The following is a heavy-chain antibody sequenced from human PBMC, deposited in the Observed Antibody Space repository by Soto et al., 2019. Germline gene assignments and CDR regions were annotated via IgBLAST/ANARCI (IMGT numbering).Heavy chain of an antibody. D-gene: IGHD2-21*02. CDR3: ARELVTSYIPGVNYYYGMEV. V-gene: IGHV1-18*01. CDR1: GDSFINFG. Sequence: QVQLVQSGAEVKKPGASVKISCKASGDSFINFGVSWVRQAPGQGLEWMGVVSARNGDTTYAQNFQGRISLTTDTSTTTAYMELTSLRADDTAVYWCARELVTSYIPGVNYYYGMEVWGQGTSVTISS. CDR2: VSARNGDT. J-gene: IGHJ6*02.